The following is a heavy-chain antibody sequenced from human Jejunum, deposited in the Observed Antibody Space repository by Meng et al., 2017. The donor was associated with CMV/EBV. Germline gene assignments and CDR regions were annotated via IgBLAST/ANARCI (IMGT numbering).Heavy chain of an antibody. CDR2: IHHSGSA. V-gene: IGHV4-30-4*01. J-gene: IGHJ4*02. CDR1: GGSMSSGNYY. CDR3: ASFDHIPRRNYFDY. D-gene: IGHD2-21*01. Sequence: QGQLPEAGPRLVEPSQTLSPTCTVSGGSMSSGNYYWSWIRQPPGKGLEWIGYIHHSGSAYYNPSLKSRVSISVDTSKNQFSLNLNSMTAADTAVYYCASFDHIPRRNYFDYWGQGTLVTVSS.